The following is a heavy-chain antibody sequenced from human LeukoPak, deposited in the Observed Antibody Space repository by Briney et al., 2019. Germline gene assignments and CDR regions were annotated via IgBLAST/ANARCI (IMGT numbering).Heavy chain of an antibody. CDR3: ARGDCSGGSCPSRDGYNYYFDY. Sequence: SETLSLTCTVSGGSISSYYWSWIRQPPGKGLEWIGYIYYSGSNNYNPSLKSRVTISVDTSKNQFSLKLSSVTAADTAVYYCARGDCSGGSCPSRDGYNYYFDYWGQGTLVTVSS. V-gene: IGHV4-59*01. CDR1: GGSISSYY. D-gene: IGHD2-15*01. J-gene: IGHJ4*02. CDR2: IYYSGSN.